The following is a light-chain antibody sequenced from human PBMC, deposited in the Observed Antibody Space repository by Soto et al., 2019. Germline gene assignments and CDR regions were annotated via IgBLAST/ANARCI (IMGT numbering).Light chain of an antibody. J-gene: IGKJ3*01. CDR1: QSVSSSY. Sequence: ESVLTQSPGTLSMSPGERATLSCRASQSVSSSYSAWYQQKPGQAPRLLIYGASNRATSIPDRFSGRGSGPDFTLTISRLEPEDFAVYYCQQYGSSPFTFGPGTKVDIQ. CDR2: GAS. V-gene: IGKV3-20*01. CDR3: QQYGSSPFT.